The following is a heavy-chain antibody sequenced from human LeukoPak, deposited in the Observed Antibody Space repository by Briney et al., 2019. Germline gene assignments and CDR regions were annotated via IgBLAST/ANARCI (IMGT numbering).Heavy chain of an antibody. CDR3: ATVADFWSGYLKYYYMDV. D-gene: IGHD3-3*01. J-gene: IGHJ6*03. CDR1: GYTLPELS. Sequence: ASVKVSCKVSGYTLPELSMHWVRQAPGKGLEWMGGFDPEDGETIYAQKFQGRVTMTEDTSTDTAYMELSSLRSEDTAVYYCATVADFWSGYLKYYYMDVWGKGTTVTVSS. CDR2: FDPEDGET. V-gene: IGHV1-24*01.